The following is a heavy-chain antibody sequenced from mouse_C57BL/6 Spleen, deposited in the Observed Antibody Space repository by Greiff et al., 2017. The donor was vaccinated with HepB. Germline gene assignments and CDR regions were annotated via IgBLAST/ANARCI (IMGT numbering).Heavy chain of an antibody. Sequence: QVQLQQPGAELVMPGASVKLSCKASGYTFTSYWMHWVKQRPGQGLEWIGEIDPSDSYTNYNQKFKGKSTLTVEKSSSTAYMQLSSLTSEDSAVYYCARVGPFDYWGQGTTLTVSS. CDR2: IDPSDSYT. V-gene: IGHV1-69*01. J-gene: IGHJ2*01. CDR3: ARVGPFDY. CDR1: GYTFTSYW.